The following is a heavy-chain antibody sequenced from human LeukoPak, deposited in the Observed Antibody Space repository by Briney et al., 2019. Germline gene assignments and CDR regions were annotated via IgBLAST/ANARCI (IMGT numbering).Heavy chain of an antibody. D-gene: IGHD5-18*01. J-gene: IGHJ6*03. CDR3: ARSDYVDTAMVTAYYYYMDV. CDR1: GGSISSGNYY. CDR2: IHHSGST. V-gene: IGHV4-30-2*01. Sequence: SQTLSLTCTVSGGSISSGNYYWSWIRQPPGKGLEWIGYIHHSGSTYYNPSLNSRVTVSVDRSKNQFSLKMTSVTAADTAVYYCARSDYVDTAMVTAYYYYMDVWGKGTTVTVSS.